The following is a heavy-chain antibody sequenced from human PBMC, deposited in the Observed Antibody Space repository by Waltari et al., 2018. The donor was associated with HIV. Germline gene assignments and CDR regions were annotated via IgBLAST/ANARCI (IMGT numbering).Heavy chain of an antibody. D-gene: IGHD4-17*01. Sequence: QVQLVQSGAEVKKSGASVKVSCKVSGYTLTELSMPWVRQAPGKGLEWMGGFDPEDGETIYAQKFQGRVTMTEDTSTDTAYMELSSLRSEDTAVYYCATPPRVTTVTTYPYYGMDVWGQGTTVTVSS. J-gene: IGHJ6*02. CDR1: GYTLTELS. CDR2: FDPEDGET. CDR3: ATPPRVTTVTTYPYYGMDV. V-gene: IGHV1-24*01.